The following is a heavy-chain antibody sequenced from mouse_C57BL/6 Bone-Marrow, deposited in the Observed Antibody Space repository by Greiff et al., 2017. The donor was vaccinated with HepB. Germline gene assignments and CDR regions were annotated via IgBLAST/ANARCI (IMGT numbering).Heavy chain of an antibody. CDR3: ASSIYYDYAWFAY. CDR1: GFSFTSYG. D-gene: IGHD2-4*01. Sequence: QVQLQQSGPGLVQPSQRLSITCTVSGFSFTSYGVHWVRQSPGKGLEWLGVIWRGGSTDYNAAFMSRLSITKDNSKSQVFFKMNSLQADDTAIYYCASSIYYDYAWFAYWGQGTLVTVSA. V-gene: IGHV2-5*01. J-gene: IGHJ3*01. CDR2: IWRGGST.